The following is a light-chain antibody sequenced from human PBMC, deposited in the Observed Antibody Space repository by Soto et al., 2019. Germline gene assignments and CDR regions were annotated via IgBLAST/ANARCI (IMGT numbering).Light chain of an antibody. CDR3: LQESNYPLT. CDR2: SAS. Sequence: IQMTQSPSSLSASVGGRVTITCRASQGVRDDVGWYQQKPGKAPKLLIYSASTLQSGVPSRFSGSGPGTEFTLTISGLQPEDFAAFYCLQESNYPLTFGGGTKVDIK. J-gene: IGKJ4*01. V-gene: IGKV1-6*01. CDR1: QGVRDD.